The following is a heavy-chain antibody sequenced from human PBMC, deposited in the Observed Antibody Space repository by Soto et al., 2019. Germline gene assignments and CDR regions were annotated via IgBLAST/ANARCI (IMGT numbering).Heavy chain of an antibody. D-gene: IGHD2-15*01. CDR3: ARGSSSIVVVPDYGMDV. Sequence: QVQLVQSGVEVKKPGASVKVSCKASGYTFISHGISWVRQAPGQGLERMGWISGKNGNTNYAQKLQGRVTLTTDTSTSTAYMELRSLRSDDTAVYYCARGSSSIVVVPDYGMDVWGQGTTVTVSS. J-gene: IGHJ6*02. CDR1: GYTFISHG. V-gene: IGHV1-18*04. CDR2: ISGKNGNT.